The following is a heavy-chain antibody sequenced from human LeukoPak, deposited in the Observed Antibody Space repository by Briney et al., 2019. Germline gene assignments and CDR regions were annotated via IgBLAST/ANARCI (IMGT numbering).Heavy chain of an antibody. CDR3: ARGWLPRGGIFDY. J-gene: IGHJ4*02. CDR1: GGSFSGYY. CDR2: INHSGST. V-gene: IGHV4-34*01. D-gene: IGHD5-12*01. Sequence: SETLSLTCAVYGGSFSGYYWSWIRQPPGKGLEWIGEINHSGSTNYNPSLKSRVTISVDTSKNQFSLKLSSVTAADTAVYCCARGWLPRGGIFDYWGQGTLVTVSS.